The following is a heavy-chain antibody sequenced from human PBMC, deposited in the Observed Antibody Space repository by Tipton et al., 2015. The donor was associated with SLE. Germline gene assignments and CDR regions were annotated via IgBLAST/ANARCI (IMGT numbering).Heavy chain of an antibody. J-gene: IGHJ3*02. Sequence: TLSLTCTVSGGSITNHYWNWFRQPPGTGLEWIGYIHYSGTTHDNPSPKSRVTMSVDMSKNQFSLRLTSVTAADTAVYYCARTLGAIAHTVYDAFDIWGQGKMVTVSS. CDR3: ARTLGAIAHTVYDAFDI. D-gene: IGHD1-26*01. CDR2: IHYSGTT. CDR1: GGSITNHY. V-gene: IGHV4-59*11.